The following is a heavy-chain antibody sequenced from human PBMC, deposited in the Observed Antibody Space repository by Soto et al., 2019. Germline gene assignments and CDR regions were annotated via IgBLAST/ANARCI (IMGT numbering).Heavy chain of an antibody. V-gene: IGHV3-30*02. D-gene: IGHD1-26*01. CDR1: GFTFSTYC. CDR2: MGNDGITT. J-gene: IGHJ3*02. Sequence: GGSLRLSCAASGFTFSTYCIHWVRQAPGKGLEWVAVMGNDGITTFYADSVKGRFTISRDNSKNTLFLQMNSLGADDTAVYYCAKEFQWELHAFDICGQWTIVTLSS. CDR3: AKEFQWELHAFDI.